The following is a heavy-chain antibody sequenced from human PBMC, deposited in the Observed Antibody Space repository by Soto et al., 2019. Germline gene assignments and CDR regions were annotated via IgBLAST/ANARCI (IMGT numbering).Heavy chain of an antibody. D-gene: IGHD2-15*01. Sequence: EVQLVESGGGLVQPGGSLRLSCAASGFTFSSYWMSWVRQAPGKGLEWVANIKQDGSEKYYVDSVKGRFTISSDNAKNALYLQSNSLRAEDTAVYYCARGYCSGGSCYGMDVWGQVTTVTVSS. CDR1: GFTFSSYW. CDR2: IKQDGSEK. J-gene: IGHJ6*02. V-gene: IGHV3-7*01. CDR3: ARGYCSGGSCYGMDV.